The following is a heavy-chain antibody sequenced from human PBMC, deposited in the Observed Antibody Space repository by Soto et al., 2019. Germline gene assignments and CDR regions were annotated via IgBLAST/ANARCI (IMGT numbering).Heavy chain of an antibody. CDR1: GGSISSSSYY. Sequence: QLQLQESGPGLVKPSETLSLTCTVSGGSISSSSYYWGWIRQPPGKGLEWIGSIYYSGSTYYNPSLKSRVTIYVDKSKNQFSLKLSSVTAADTAVYYCARQNLGDCSGGSCVDAFDIWGQGTMVTVSS. J-gene: IGHJ3*02. CDR3: ARQNLGDCSGGSCVDAFDI. D-gene: IGHD2-15*01. CDR2: IYYSGST. V-gene: IGHV4-39*01.